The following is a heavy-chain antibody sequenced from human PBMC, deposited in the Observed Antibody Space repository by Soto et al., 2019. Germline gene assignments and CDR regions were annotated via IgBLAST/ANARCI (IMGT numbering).Heavy chain of an antibody. J-gene: IGHJ4*02. V-gene: IGHV3-23*01. Sequence: GGSLRLSCAAFGFDFNKYAMTWVRQAPGKGLQWVSSITSNGDSTYYADSVKGRFTTSRDNSKNTLYLQMNSLRADDTAVFYCAKDSPSYTTSPFYFGSWGQGSLGGVSS. CDR3: AKDSPSYTTSPFYFGS. CDR1: GFDFNKYA. D-gene: IGHD2-2*02. CDR2: ITSNGDST.